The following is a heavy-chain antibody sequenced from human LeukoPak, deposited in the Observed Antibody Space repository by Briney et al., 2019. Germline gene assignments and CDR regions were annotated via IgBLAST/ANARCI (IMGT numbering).Heavy chain of an antibody. CDR1: GFTFSSYA. CDR2: ISYDGSNK. V-gene: IGHV3-30-3*01. J-gene: IGHJ4*02. D-gene: IGHD4-17*01. CDR3: VYGDYARFDY. Sequence: GGSLRLSCAASGFTFSSYAMGWVRQAPGKGLEWVAVISYDGSNKYYADSVKGRFTISRDNSKNTLYLQMNSLRAEDTAVYYCVYGDYARFDYWGQGTLVTVSS.